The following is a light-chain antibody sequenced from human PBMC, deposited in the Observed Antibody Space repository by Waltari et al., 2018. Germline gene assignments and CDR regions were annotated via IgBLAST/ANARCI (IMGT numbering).Light chain of an antibody. J-gene: IGKJ4*01. CDR3: QQRRDWPLT. Sequence: EIVLTQSPATLSLSPGESASLACRASPRVSRGLARYRQKPGQAPRLLIFDASIRATGTPARFSGSGSGTDFTLTISSLEPEDFAVYYCQQRRDWPLTFGGGTKVEIK. CDR1: PRVSRG. CDR2: DAS. V-gene: IGKV3-11*01.